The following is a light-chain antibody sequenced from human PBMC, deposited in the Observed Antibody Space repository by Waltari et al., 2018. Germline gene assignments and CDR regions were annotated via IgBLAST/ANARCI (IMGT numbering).Light chain of an antibody. CDR2: QIS. J-gene: IGKJ4*01. Sequence: EIVLTPTPLSLSAIVGQPASISCRSSESLVHKNGKTFLSWLHQRPGQPPRLLIHQISDRFSGVPDRFSGSGAGTHFTLEISRVEPEDVGIYYCMQARQFPVTFGGGTKVDI. V-gene: IGKV2-24*01. CDR1: ESLVHKNGKTF. CDR3: MQARQFPVT.